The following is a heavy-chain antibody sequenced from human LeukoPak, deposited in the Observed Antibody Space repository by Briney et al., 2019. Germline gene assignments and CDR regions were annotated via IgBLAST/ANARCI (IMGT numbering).Heavy chain of an antibody. CDR2: ISSSSSYI. V-gene: IGHV3-21*01. CDR1: GFTFSSYS. D-gene: IGHD3-10*01. CDR3: ARGARLWFGEQRGEYYFDY. Sequence: PGGSLRLSCAASGFTFSSYSMNWVRQAPGKGLEWVSSISSSSSYIYYADSVKGRFTISRDNAKNSLYLQMNSLRAEDTAVYYCARGARLWFGEQRGEYYFDYWGQGTLVTVSS. J-gene: IGHJ4*02.